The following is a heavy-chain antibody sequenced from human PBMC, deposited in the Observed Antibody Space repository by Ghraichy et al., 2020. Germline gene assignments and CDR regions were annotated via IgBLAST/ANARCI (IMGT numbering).Heavy chain of an antibody. CDR1: GGSISSYY. J-gene: IGHJ5*02. CDR3: ARGLLYDYNWFDP. D-gene: IGHD3-3*01. Sequence: GSLRLSCSVSGGSISSYYWSWIRQPPGKGLEWIGNIYYSGSTTYNPSLKSRVTISVDTSKNQFSLKLSSVTAADTAVYYCARGLLYDYNWFDPWGQGTLVTVSS. V-gene: IGHV4-59*01. CDR2: IYYSGST.